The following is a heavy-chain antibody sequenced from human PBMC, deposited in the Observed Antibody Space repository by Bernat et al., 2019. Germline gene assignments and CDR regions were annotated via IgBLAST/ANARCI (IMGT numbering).Heavy chain of an antibody. Sequence: EVQLVESGGGLVQPGGSLRLSCAASGFAFSTYWMHWVRQAPGMGLVWVSRINSDGSSTSYADSVKGRFTISRDNAKNTLYLQMNSLRAEDTAVYYCVRDFGYSDKSWGQGTMVTVSS. CDR3: VRDFGYSDKS. CDR2: INSDGSST. V-gene: IGHV3-74*01. CDR1: GFAFSTYW. J-gene: IGHJ3*01. D-gene: IGHD6-13*01.